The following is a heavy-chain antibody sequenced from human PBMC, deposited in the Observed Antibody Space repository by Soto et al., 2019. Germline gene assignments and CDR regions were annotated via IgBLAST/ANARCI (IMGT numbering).Heavy chain of an antibody. CDR2: IKQDGGEE. CDR3: ARVYYHSRGSTKYRAFDF. V-gene: IGHV3-7*01. CDR1: GFTFSDYS. J-gene: IGHJ3*01. Sequence: EVQLVDSGGGLVQPGGSLRLSCAASGFTFSDYSMSWVRQSPGKGLEGVANIKQDGGEEDYVDSVKGRLTISRDNAKTSLYLQMNSLRAEDTAVYYCARVYYHSRGSTKYRAFDFWGQGTMVTVSS. D-gene: IGHD3-22*01.